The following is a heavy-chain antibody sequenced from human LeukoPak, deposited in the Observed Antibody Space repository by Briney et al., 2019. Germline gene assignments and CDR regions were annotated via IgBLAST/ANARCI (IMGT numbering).Heavy chain of an antibody. V-gene: IGHV4-39*01. Sequence: PSETLSLTCTVSGGSISSSSYYWGWIRQPPGKGLEWIGSIYYSGSTYYNPSLKSRVTISVDTSKNQFSLKLSSVTAADTAVYYCARSNVNWFDPWGQGTLVTVSS. CDR3: ARSNVNWFDP. CDR2: IYYSGST. J-gene: IGHJ5*02. D-gene: IGHD4-11*01. CDR1: GGSISSSSYY.